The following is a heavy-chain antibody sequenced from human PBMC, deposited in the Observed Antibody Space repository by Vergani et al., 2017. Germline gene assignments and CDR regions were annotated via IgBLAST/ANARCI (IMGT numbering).Heavy chain of an antibody. Sequence: QVQLVQSGAEVKKPGSSVKLSCKASGGTFSSYAISWVRQAPGQGLEWMGGIIPIFGTANYAQKFKGGVTITADESTSTAYMELSSLRSEDTAVYYCAGGAQEGAVLFDYWGQGTLVTVSS. CDR2: IIPIFGTA. CDR3: AGGAQEGAVLFDY. V-gene: IGHV1-69*01. J-gene: IGHJ4*02. CDR1: GGTFSSYA. D-gene: IGHD3-16*01.